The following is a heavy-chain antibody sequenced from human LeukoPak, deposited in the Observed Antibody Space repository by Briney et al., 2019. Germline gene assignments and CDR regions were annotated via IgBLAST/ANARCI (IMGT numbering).Heavy chain of an antibody. CDR2: IYTSGST. CDR1: GGSISSGSYY. Sequence: PSQTLSLTCTVSGGSISSGSYYWSWIRQPAGKGLEWIGRIYTSGSTNYNPSLKSRVTISVDTSKNQFSRKLSSVTAADTAVYYCARIPVGASYFDYWGQGTLVTVSS. CDR3: ARIPVGASYFDY. V-gene: IGHV4-61*02. D-gene: IGHD1-26*01. J-gene: IGHJ4*02.